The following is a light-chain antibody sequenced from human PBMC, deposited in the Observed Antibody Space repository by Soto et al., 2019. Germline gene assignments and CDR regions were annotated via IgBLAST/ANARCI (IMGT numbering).Light chain of an antibody. J-gene: IGKJ4*01. Sequence: EIVLTQSPGTLSLSPGERATLSCRASQSVSSSYLAWYQQKTGQAPRLLIYGASSRATGIPDRFSGSGSGTDFTLTISRLEPEDFAVYYCQQYGSSPTFGGGPKVEIK. V-gene: IGKV3-20*01. CDR3: QQYGSSPT. CDR2: GAS. CDR1: QSVSSSY.